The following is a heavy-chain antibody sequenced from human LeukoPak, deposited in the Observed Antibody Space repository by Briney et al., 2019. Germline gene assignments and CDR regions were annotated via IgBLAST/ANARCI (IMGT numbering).Heavy chain of an antibody. CDR1: GFTFSAYP. D-gene: IGHD3-22*01. V-gene: IGHV3-64*02. CDR3: ARVSTFHFDSSLDY. CDR2: ISADGDFT. Sequence: PGGSLRLSCAASGFTFSAYPMHWVRQAPGKGLEYVSGISADGDFTYYGDSVKGRFTISRANSKSTLYLKMGSLGAEDMAVYYCARVSTFHFDSSLDYWGQGALVTVSS. J-gene: IGHJ4*02.